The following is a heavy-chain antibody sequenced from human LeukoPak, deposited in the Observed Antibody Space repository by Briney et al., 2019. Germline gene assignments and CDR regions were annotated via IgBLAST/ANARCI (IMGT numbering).Heavy chain of an antibody. Sequence: ASVKVSCKASGGTFSSYAISWVRQAPGQGLEWMGRIIPILGIANYAQKFQGRVTITADKSTSTAYMELSSLRSEDTAVYYCARGSSSWQKSYYYGMDVWGQGTTVTVSS. D-gene: IGHD6-13*01. CDR2: IIPILGIA. V-gene: IGHV1-69*10. CDR1: GGTFSSYA. CDR3: ARGSSSWQKSYYYGMDV. J-gene: IGHJ6*02.